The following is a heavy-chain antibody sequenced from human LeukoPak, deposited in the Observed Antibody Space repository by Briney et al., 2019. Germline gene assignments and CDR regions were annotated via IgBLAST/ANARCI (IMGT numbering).Heavy chain of an antibody. D-gene: IGHD1-26*01. CDR2: IRSDGSKM. V-gene: IGHV3-30*02. J-gene: IGHJ4*02. Sequence: GGSLRLSCAASGFIFSSYGMHWVRQAPGKGLERVAFIRSDGSKMYYGDSVKGRFTTSRDNSKNTLYLQMSSLRPEDTAVYYCAKDRVGALYYFDFWGQGTRVTVSS. CDR1: GFIFSSYG. CDR3: AKDRVGALYYFDF.